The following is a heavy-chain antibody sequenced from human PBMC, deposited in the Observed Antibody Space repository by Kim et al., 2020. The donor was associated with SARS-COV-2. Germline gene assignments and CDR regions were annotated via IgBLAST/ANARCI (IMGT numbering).Heavy chain of an antibody. D-gene: IGHD3-10*01. Sequence: GGSLRLSCAASGFTFSSYAMHWVRRAPGKGLEWVAVISYDGSNKYYADSVKGRFTISRDNSKNTLYLQMNSLRAEDTAVYYCARAAYGSGMDVWGQGTTVTVSS. CDR2: ISYDGSNK. V-gene: IGHV3-30*04. CDR3: ARAAYGSGMDV. CDR1: GFTFSSYA. J-gene: IGHJ6*02.